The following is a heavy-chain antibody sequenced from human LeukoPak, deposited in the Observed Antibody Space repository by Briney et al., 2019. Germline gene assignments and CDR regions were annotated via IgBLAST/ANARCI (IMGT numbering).Heavy chain of an antibody. CDR1: GYTFTSYY. CDR2: INPSGGST. CDR3: ARDLRVGPGYKGEGAFDI. V-gene: IGHV1-46*01. Sequence: ASVKVSCKASGYTFTSYYMHWVRQAPGQGLEWMGIINPSGGSTSYAQKFQGRVTMTRDTSTSTVYMELSSLRSEDTAVYYCARDLRVGPGYKGEGAFDIWGQGTMVTVSS. J-gene: IGHJ3*02. D-gene: IGHD5-24*01.